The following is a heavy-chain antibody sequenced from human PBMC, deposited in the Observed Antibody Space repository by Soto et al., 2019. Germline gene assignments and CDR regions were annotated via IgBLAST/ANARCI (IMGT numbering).Heavy chain of an antibody. V-gene: IGHV1-24*01. D-gene: IGHD6-19*01. CDR1: GYTLTELS. J-gene: IGHJ3*02. CDR3: ATETVAGTADAFDI. CDR2: FDPEDVET. Sequence: EASVQVSCKVSGYTLTELSMHWVRQAPGKELEWMGGFDPEDVETIYTQNFQGRVTMTEDTSTDTAYMELSSLRSEDTAVYYCATETVAGTADAFDIWGQGTMVTVSS.